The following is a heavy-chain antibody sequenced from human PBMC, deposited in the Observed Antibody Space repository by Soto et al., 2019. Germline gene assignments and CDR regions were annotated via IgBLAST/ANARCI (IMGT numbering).Heavy chain of an antibody. Sequence: QVQLVQSGAEVKKPGASVKVSCKASGYTFTNHGISWVRQAPGQGLEWLGWMSAYNGDTRYAQIFQGRVTMTTDTSTSTAYMELRSLRSGDTAVYYCARDSYNWNDGCTFDIWGQGTMVAVSS. CDR3: ARDSYNWNDGCTFDI. V-gene: IGHV1-18*01. CDR1: GYTFTNHG. CDR2: MSAYNGDT. D-gene: IGHD1-1*01. J-gene: IGHJ3*02.